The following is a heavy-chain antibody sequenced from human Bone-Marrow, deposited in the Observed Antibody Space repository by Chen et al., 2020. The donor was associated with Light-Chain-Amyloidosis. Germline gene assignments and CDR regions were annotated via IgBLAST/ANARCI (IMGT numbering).Heavy chain of an antibody. V-gene: IGHV4-34*01. Sequence: QVQLQQWGAGLLKPSETLSLTCAVYGGSFSGYYWSWIRQPTGKGLEWIGEINHSGRTNYNPSLKSRVTISVDTSKNQFSLKLSSVTAADTAVYYCARGRAARPFDYWGQGTLVTVSS. CDR1: GGSFSGYY. CDR2: INHSGRT. D-gene: IGHD6-6*01. CDR3: ARGRAARPFDY. J-gene: IGHJ4*02.